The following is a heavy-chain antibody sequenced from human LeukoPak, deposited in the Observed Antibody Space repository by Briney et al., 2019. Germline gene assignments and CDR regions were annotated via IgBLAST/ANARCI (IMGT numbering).Heavy chain of an antibody. D-gene: IGHD4-17*01. J-gene: IGHJ6*04. CDR1: GFTFSSYG. Sequence: GGSLRLSCAASGFTFSSYGMHWVRQAPGKGLEWVAFIRYDGSNKYYADSVKGRFTISRDNSKNTLYLQMNSLRAEDTAVYYCATFNDYGALLPGVWGKGTTVTVSS. CDR3: ATFNDYGALLPGV. V-gene: IGHV3-30*02. CDR2: IRYDGSNK.